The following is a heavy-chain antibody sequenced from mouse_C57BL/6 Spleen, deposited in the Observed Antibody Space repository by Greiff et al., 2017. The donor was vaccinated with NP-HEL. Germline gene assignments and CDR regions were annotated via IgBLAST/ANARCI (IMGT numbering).Heavy chain of an antibody. CDR1: GYSITSGYY. CDR3: ARDRYYGNLAWFAY. Sequence: VQLQQSGPGLVKPSQSLSLTCSVTGYSITSGYYWNWIRQFPGNKLEWMGYISYDGSNNYNPSLKNRISITRDTSKNQFFLKLNSVTTEDTATYYCARDRYYGNLAWFAYWGQGTLVTVSA. V-gene: IGHV3-6*01. D-gene: IGHD2-1*01. J-gene: IGHJ3*01. CDR2: ISYDGSN.